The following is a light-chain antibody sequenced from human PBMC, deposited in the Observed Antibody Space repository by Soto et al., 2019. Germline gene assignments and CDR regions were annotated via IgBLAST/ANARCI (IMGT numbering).Light chain of an antibody. CDR1: HSISSW. J-gene: IGKJ1*01. CDR3: QQYGSSPWT. CDR2: KAS. Sequence: DIQMTQSPSILSASVGDRVTITCRASHSISSWLAWYQQKPGKAPNLLIHKASHLESGVPSRFSGSGSETDFTLTISRLEPEDFAVYYCQQYGSSPWTFGQGTKVDI. V-gene: IGKV1-5*03.